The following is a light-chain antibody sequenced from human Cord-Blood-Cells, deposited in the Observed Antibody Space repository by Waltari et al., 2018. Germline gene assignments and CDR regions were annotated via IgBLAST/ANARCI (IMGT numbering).Light chain of an antibody. CDR2: GAS. V-gene: IGKV3-20*01. J-gene: IGKJ2*01. CDR1: QSVSSSY. CDR3: QQYGSSPYT. Sequence: ETVLTQSPGTLSLSPGDRATLSCRASQSVSSSYLAWYQQKPGQAPRLLIYGASSSATGMPDRFSGSGSGTDFTLTISRLEPEDFAVYYCQQYGSSPYTFGQGTKLEIK.